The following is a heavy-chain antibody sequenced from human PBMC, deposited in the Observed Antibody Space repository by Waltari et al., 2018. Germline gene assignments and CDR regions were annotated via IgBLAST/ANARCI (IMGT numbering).Heavy chain of an antibody. CDR2: ISSSGGTT. V-gene: IGHV3-23*01. CDR3: AKVRQSNYYYYYGMDV. J-gene: IGHJ6*02. CDR1: DFIFDNYA. Sequence: EVQLLESGGGLVQPGGSLRLSCVTSDFIFDNYAMNWVRQAPGKGLGWVSSISSSGGTTFYADSVKGRFTISRDNSKNTLYLHMNSLRAEDTAVYFCAKVRQSNYYYYYGMDVWGQGTTVTVSS.